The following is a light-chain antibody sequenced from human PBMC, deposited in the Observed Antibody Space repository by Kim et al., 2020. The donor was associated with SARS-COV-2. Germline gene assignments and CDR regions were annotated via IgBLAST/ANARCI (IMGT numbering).Light chain of an antibody. Sequence: SSDLTQDPAVSVALGQTVRITCQGDSLKTYYASWYQQKPGQAPVLVIYGKNNRPSGIPDRFSGSSSGNTASLTITGAQAEDESDYYCNSRDTSDNHLVFGGGTQLTVL. CDR1: SLKTYY. V-gene: IGLV3-19*01. CDR3: NSRDTSDNHLV. CDR2: GKN. J-gene: IGLJ3*02.